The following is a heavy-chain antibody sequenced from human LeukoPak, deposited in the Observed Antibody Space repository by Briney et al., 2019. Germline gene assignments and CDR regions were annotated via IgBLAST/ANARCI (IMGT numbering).Heavy chain of an antibody. D-gene: IGHD7-27*01. J-gene: IGHJ6*02. CDR1: GFTFSSYS. CDR3: ARELVMRNWGSYYYYYGMDV. V-gene: IGHV3-21*01. CDR2: ISSSSSYI. Sequence: PGGSLRLSCAASGFTFSSYSMNWVRQAPGKGLEWVSSISSSSSYIYYADSVKGRFTISRDNAKNSLYLQMNSLRAEDTAVYYCARELVMRNWGSYYYYYGMDVWGQGTTVTVS.